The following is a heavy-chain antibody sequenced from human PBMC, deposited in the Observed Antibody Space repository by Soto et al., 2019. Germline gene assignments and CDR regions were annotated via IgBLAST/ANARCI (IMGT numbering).Heavy chain of an antibody. CDR1: GFTFSSYA. Sequence: GGSLRLSCAASGFTFSSYAMHWVRQAPGKGLEWVAVILYVGSNKYYADSVKGRFTISRDNSKNTLYLQMNCLRAEDTAVYYCARDTKGWGSPTYGMDVWGQGTTVTVSS. CDR3: ARDTKGWGSPTYGMDV. V-gene: IGHV3-30-3*01. CDR2: ILYVGSNK. J-gene: IGHJ6*02. D-gene: IGHD3-16*01.